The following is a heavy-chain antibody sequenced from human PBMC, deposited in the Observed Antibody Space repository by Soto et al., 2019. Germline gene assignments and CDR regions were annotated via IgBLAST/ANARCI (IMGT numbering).Heavy chain of an antibody. D-gene: IGHD3-10*01. J-gene: IGHJ6*02. CDR3: ARDPYGSGSYYKGYYYYGTDV. CDR1: GGSISSSNW. Sequence: SETLSLTCAVSGGSISSSNWWSWVRQPPGKGLEWIGEIYHSGSTNYNPSLKSRVTISVDKSKNQFSLKLSSVTAADTAVYYCARDPYGSGSYYKGYYYYGTDVWGQGTTVTVSS. V-gene: IGHV4-4*02. CDR2: IYHSGST.